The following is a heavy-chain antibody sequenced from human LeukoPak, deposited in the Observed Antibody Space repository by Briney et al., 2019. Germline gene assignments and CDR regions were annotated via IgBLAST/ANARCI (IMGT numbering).Heavy chain of an antibody. CDR2: IRYDGSNK. D-gene: IGHD5-12*01. J-gene: IGHJ4*02. CDR1: GFTFSSYG. V-gene: IGHV3-30*02. CDR3: AKCPGTIVATSFDY. Sequence: GGSLRLSCAASGFTFSSYGMHWVRQAPGKGLEWVAFIRYDGSNKYYADSVKGRFTISRDNSKNTLYLQMNSLRAEDTAVYYCAKCPGTIVATSFDYWGQGTLVTVSS.